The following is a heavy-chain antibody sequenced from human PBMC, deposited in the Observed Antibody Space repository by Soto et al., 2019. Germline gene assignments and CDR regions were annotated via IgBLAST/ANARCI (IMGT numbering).Heavy chain of an antibody. Sequence: EVQLLESGGGLVQPGGSLRLSCAASGFTFSSYAMSWVRQAPGKGLEWVSAISGSGGSTYYADSVKGRFTISRDNSKNTLYLQMNSLRAEDTAVYYCAKDYCSSTSCYVGDWYFDLWGRGTLVTVSS. CDR1: GFTFSSYA. CDR3: AKDYCSSTSCYVGDWYFDL. J-gene: IGHJ2*01. CDR2: ISGSGGST. D-gene: IGHD2-2*01. V-gene: IGHV3-23*01.